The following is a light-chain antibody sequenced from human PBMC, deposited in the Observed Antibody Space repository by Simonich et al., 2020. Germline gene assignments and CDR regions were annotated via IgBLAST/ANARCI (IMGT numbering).Light chain of an antibody. Sequence: DIVMTQSPDSLAVSLGERATINCKSSQSVLYSANNKNYLAWYQQKPGKPPKLLIYSASTRESGVPDRFSGSGSGTDFTLTISSLQAEDVAVYYCQQYYSTPLTFGPGTKVEIK. CDR2: SAS. CDR3: QQYYSTPLT. CDR1: QSVLYSANNKNY. J-gene: IGKJ3*01. V-gene: IGKV4-1*01.